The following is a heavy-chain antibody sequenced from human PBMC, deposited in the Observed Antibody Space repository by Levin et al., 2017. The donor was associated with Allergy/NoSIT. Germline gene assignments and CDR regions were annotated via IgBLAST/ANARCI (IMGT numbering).Heavy chain of an antibody. Sequence: GESLKISCSASGFNFADYATSWFRQPPGKGLEWVGFIRSEAHGGTSEFAASVKGRFTFSRDESKSIAYLQMNSLKTEDTAVYYCSRPIAVAYMHFDPWGQGTLVTVSS. CDR3: SRPIAVAYMHFDP. CDR1: GFNFADYA. J-gene: IGHJ5*02. CDR2: IRSEAHGGTS. D-gene: IGHD6-19*01. V-gene: IGHV3-49*03.